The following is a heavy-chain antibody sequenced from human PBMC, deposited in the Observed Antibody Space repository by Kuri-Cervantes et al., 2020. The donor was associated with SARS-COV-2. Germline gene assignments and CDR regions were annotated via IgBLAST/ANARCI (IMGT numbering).Heavy chain of an antibody. CDR2: INHSGST. D-gene: IGHD2-15*01. CDR3: ARGLGRYCSGGSCYSLYYYYYMDV. CDR1: GYSISSGYY. Sequence: SETLSLTCTVSGYSISSGYYWSWIRQPPGKGLEWIGEINHSGSTNYNPSLKSRVTISVDTSKNQFSLKLSSVTAADTAVYYCARGLGRYCSGGSCYSLYYYYYMDVWGKGTTVTVSS. V-gene: IGHV4-38-2*02. J-gene: IGHJ6*03.